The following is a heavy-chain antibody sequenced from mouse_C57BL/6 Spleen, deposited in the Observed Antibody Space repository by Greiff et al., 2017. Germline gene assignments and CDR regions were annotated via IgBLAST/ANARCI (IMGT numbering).Heavy chain of an antibody. V-gene: IGHV5-2*01. CDR2: INRDGGST. J-gene: IGHJ1*03. Sequence: EVQLVESGGGLVQPGESLKLSCESNEYEFPSHDMSWVRKTPEKRLELVAAINRDGGSTYYPDTMERRFIISRDNTKKTLYLQMSGLRSEDTALYYWARRGESSYDCYHWYFDVWGTGTTVTVSS. D-gene: IGHD2-3*01. CDR1: EYEFPSHD. CDR3: ARRGESSYDCYHWYFDV.